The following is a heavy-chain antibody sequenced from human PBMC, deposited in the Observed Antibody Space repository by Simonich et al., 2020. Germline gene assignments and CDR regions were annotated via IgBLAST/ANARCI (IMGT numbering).Heavy chain of an antibody. Sequence: QLQLQESGPGLVKPSETLSLTCTVSGGSISSSSYYWGWIRQPPGKGQEWIGSIYYGGTTYYTPSIKRLFTISVDTSKNLFSLKLSSVTADDTAVYYCARHAGFAFDIWGQGTMVTVSS. D-gene: IGHD6-13*01. CDR1: GGSISSSSYY. CDR3: ARHAGFAFDI. J-gene: IGHJ3*02. V-gene: IGHV4-39*01. CDR2: IYYGGTT.